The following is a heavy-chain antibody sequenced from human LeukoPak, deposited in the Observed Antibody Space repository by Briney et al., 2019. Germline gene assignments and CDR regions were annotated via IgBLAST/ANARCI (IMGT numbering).Heavy chain of an antibody. CDR2: IYYSGST. CDR1: GGSISSSSYY. V-gene: IGHV4-39*07. Sequence: SETLSLTCTVSGGSISSSSYYWGWIRQPPGKGLEWIGSIYYSGSTYYNPSLKSRVTISVDTSKNQFSLKLSSVTAADTAVYYCARTTEAHSWRTRYYDYYMGVWGKGTTVTVSS. J-gene: IGHJ6*03. CDR3: ARTTEAHSWRTRYYDYYMGV. D-gene: IGHD6-13*01.